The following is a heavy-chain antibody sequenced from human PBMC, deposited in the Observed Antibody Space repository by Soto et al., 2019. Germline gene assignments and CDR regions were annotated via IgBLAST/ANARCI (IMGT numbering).Heavy chain of an antibody. J-gene: IGHJ5*02. D-gene: IGHD3-10*01. Sequence: SETLSLTCAVSGGSISTSNWWSWARQPPGKGLEWIGEIYHSGSTNYNPSLKSRVTISVDKSKNQFSLKLSSVTAADTAVYYCARVSGSGSYYGFDPWGQGTLVTVSS. V-gene: IGHV4-4*02. CDR2: IYHSGST. CDR1: GGSISTSNW. CDR3: ARVSGSGSYYGFDP.